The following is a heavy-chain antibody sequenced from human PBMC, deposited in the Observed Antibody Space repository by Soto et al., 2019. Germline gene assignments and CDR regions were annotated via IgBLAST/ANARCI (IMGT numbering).Heavy chain of an antibody. V-gene: IGHV4-39*01. D-gene: IGHD2-8*01. J-gene: IGHJ6*03. CDR2: IYYSGST. Sequence: SETLSLTCTVSGGSISSSSYYWGWIRQPPGKGLEWIGSIYYSGSTYYNPSLKSRVTISVDTSKNQFSLKLSSVTAADTAVYYCASRYCTNGVCSFGDLYYYYYMDVWGKGTTVTVSS. CDR3: ASRYCTNGVCSFGDLYYYYYMDV. CDR1: GGSISSSSYY.